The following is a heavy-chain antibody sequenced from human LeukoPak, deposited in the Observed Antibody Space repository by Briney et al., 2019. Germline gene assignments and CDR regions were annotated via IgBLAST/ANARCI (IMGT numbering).Heavy chain of an antibody. CDR3: AREYTALIHFGMDV. Sequence: GGSLRLSCAASGFTFSTYWMHWVRQAPGKGLVWVSRIKSDGSSTTYADSVKGRFTISRDNAKNTLYLQMNSLRAEDTAVYYCAREYTALIHFGMDVWGPGTTVTVSS. J-gene: IGHJ6*02. CDR2: IKSDGSST. CDR1: GFTFSTYW. D-gene: IGHD5-18*01. V-gene: IGHV3-74*01.